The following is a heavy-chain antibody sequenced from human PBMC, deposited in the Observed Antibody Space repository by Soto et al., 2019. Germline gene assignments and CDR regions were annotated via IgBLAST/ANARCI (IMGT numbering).Heavy chain of an antibody. CDR2: ISIHNGNT. CDR1: GYTFNTYG. V-gene: IGHV1-18*04. CDR3: ARRTTVDNSHYYMDV. D-gene: IGHD4-4*01. Sequence: QAQLLQSGGELKKSGASVKVSCKASGYTFNTYGISWVRQAPGQGLEWMAWISIHNGNTNFAQKFQGRGTLSTDTATSTANLELTSLSSDDTAVYYCARRTTVDNSHYYMDVWGKGTTVTVSS. J-gene: IGHJ6*03.